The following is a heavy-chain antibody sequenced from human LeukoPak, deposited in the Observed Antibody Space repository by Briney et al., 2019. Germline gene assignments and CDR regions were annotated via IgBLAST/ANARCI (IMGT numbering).Heavy chain of an antibody. V-gene: IGHV3-21*01. Sequence: GGSLRLSCAASGFTFSSYRMNWVRQAPGKGLEWVSSISSSSSYIYYADSVKGRFTISRDNAKNSLYLQMNSLRAEDTAVYYCARAPAPVLLWFGEFDYWGQGTLVTVSS. CDR1: GFTFSSYR. J-gene: IGHJ4*02. D-gene: IGHD3-10*01. CDR3: ARAPAPVLLWFGEFDY. CDR2: ISSSSSYI.